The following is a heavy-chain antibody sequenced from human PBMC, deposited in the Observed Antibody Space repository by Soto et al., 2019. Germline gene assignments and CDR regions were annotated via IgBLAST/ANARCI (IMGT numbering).Heavy chain of an antibody. V-gene: IGHV3-13*01. CDR3: ASYSSSWYYFDY. J-gene: IGHJ4*02. D-gene: IGHD6-13*01. Sequence: GALRLSCAASGFTFSSYDMHWVRQATGKGLEWVSAIGTAGDTYYPGSVKGRFTISRENAKNSLYLQMNSLRAEDTAVYYCASYSSSWYYFDYWGQGTLVTVSS. CDR2: IGTAGDT. CDR1: GFTFSSYD.